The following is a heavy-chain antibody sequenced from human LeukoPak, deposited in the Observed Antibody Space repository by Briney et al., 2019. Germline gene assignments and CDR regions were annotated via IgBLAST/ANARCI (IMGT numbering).Heavy chain of an antibody. Sequence: PGGSLRLSCAASGFTFSSYWMQWVRQAPGKGLVWVSRLSPDGSSTTSADSVKGRFTISRDNAKNTLYLQIGSLRAEDTAVYYCAALIAVAAFDYWGQGTLVTVSS. CDR2: LSPDGSST. J-gene: IGHJ4*02. V-gene: IGHV3-74*01. CDR1: GFTFSSYW. CDR3: AALIAVAAFDY. D-gene: IGHD6-19*01.